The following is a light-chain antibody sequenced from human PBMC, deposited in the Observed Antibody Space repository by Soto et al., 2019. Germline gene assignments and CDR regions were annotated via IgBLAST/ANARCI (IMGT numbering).Light chain of an antibody. CDR2: EVT. CDR3: SSYTTSTTLIL. J-gene: IGLJ2*01. V-gene: IGLV2-14*01. Sequence: QSALTQPASVSGSPGQSITISCTGTSSDVGGYKYVSWYQHHPGKAPKLIIYEVTNRPSGVSSRFSGSKSGNTASLTISGLQTEDKADYFCSSYTTSTTLILFGGGTKLTVL. CDR1: SSDVGGYKY.